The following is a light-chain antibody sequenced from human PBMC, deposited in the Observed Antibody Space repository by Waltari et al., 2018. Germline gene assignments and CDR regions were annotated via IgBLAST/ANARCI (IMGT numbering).Light chain of an antibody. V-gene: IGKV3-20*01. J-gene: IGKJ1*01. CDR2: DAS. Sequence: EIVLTQSPGTLSLSPGERATLSCRASQSVGRYLAWYQQKPGQAPRLLIYDASTSATGIPDRFSGSGSGTDFSLTISRLESEDFAVYYCQKYVNLPATFGQGTKAEIK. CDR3: QKYVNLPAT. CDR1: QSVGRY.